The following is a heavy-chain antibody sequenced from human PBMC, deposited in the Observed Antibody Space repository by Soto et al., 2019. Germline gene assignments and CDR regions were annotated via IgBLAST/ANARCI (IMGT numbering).Heavy chain of an antibody. CDR2: IYYSGST. CDR3: ARVDTAMVDY. Sequence: PLSLTCTVAGGCMSSGGYYWSWIRQHPGKGLEWIGYIYYSGSTYYNPSLKSRVTISVDTSKNQFYLKLSSVTAADTAVYYCARVDTAMVDYWGQGTLVTVSS. V-gene: IGHV4-31*03. D-gene: IGHD5-18*01. J-gene: IGHJ4*02. CDR1: GGCMSSGGYY.